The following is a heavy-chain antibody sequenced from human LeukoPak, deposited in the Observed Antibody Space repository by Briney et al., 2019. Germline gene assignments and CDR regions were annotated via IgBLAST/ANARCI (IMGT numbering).Heavy chain of an antibody. CDR3: ATDPAVAGYDY. CDR2: IYPKSGDT. V-gene: IGHV1-2*02. CDR1: GYTFTDYY. Sequence: ASVKVSCKASGYTFTDYYIHWVRPSPGQGLEWMGYIYPKSGDTKYAQKFQGRVTMTRDTSITTAYMELTRLTSDDTAVYYCATDPAVAGYDYWGQGTLVTVSS. J-gene: IGHJ4*02. D-gene: IGHD6-19*01.